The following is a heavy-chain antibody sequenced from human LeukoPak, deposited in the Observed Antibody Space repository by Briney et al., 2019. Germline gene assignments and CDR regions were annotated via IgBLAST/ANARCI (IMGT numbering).Heavy chain of an antibody. CDR3: ARDLGQTEYFQH. CDR2: IYYSGST. J-gene: IGHJ1*01. CDR1: GGSISSYY. V-gene: IGHV4-59*01. Sequence: PSETLSLTCTVSGGSISSYYWSWIRQPPGKGLEWIGYIYYSGSTNYNPSLKSRVTISVDTSKNQFSLRLSSVTAADTAVYYCARDLGQTEYFQHWGQGTLVTVSS.